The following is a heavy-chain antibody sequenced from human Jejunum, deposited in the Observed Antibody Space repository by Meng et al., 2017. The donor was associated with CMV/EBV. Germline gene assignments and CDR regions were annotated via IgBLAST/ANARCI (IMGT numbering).Heavy chain of an antibody. Sequence: FTTYNMNWVRKAPGRGLEWVSSISSSSNYIYYADSVKGRFTISRDNTRNSLYLQMDGLRAEDTALYYCARADSKCVDTGCHFEYWGQGTLVTVSS. CDR1: FTTYN. CDR2: ISSSSNYI. V-gene: IGHV3-21*01. J-gene: IGHJ4*02. D-gene: IGHD6-19*01. CDR3: ARADSKCVDTGCHFEY.